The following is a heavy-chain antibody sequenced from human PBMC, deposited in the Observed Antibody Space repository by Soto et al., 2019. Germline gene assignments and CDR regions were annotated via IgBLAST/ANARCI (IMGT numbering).Heavy chain of an antibody. J-gene: IGHJ6*02. Sequence: SVKVSCKAPGGTFSSYAISWVRQAPGQGLEWMGGIIPIFGTANYAQKFQGRVTITADESTSIGYMELSSLRSEDTAVYYCARSQGGSSSLDIYYYYYYGMDVWGQGTTVTVSS. CDR1: GGTFSSYA. CDR3: ARSQGGSSSLDIYYYYYYGMDV. D-gene: IGHD2-15*01. V-gene: IGHV1-69*13. CDR2: IIPIFGTA.